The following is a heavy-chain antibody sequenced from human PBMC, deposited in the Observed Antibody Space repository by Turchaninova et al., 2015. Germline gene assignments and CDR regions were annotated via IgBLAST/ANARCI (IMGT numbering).Heavy chain of an antibody. J-gene: IGHJ4*02. V-gene: IGHV5-51*01. Sequence: EVQLVQSGAEVKKPGESMKISCQGSGFNFANYWIGWVRQMPGSGLEWMGLIYLTTSETKYRPSFAGPVAISADKSIGASYLQLSSLKASDTAMYYCAGASNGNYYWDYWGQGTLVTVSS. CDR1: GFNFANYW. D-gene: IGHD2-8*01. CDR2: IYLTTSET. CDR3: AGASNGNYYWDY.